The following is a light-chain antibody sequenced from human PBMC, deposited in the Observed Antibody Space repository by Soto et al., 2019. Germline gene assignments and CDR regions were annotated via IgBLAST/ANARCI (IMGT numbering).Light chain of an antibody. V-gene: IGLV2-11*01. Sequence: QSFLTQPRSVSACPGQSVTISCTGSSSDVGGSNHVSWYQHHPGKAPKFIIYDVTKRPSGVPDRFSGSKSGNTASLTISGLQAEDEADYYCCSYAGTYTFVFGTGTKVTVL. J-gene: IGLJ1*01. CDR3: CSYAGTYTFV. CDR1: SSDVGGSNH. CDR2: DVT.